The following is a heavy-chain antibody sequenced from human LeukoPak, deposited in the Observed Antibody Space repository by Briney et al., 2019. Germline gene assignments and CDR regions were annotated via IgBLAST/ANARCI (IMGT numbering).Heavy chain of an antibody. D-gene: IGHD3-10*01. Sequence: PGGSLRLSCAASGFTFSSYSMNWVRQAPGKGLEWVSSISSSSSYIYYADSVKGRFTISRDNAKNSLYLQMNSLRAEDTAVYYCARRRRGSGNWFDPWGQGTLVTVSS. CDR1: GFTFSSYS. CDR2: ISSSSSYI. CDR3: ARRRRGSGNWFDP. V-gene: IGHV3-21*04. J-gene: IGHJ5*02.